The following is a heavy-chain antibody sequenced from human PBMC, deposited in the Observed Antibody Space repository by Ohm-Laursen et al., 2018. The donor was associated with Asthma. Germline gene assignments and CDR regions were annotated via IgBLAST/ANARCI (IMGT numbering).Heavy chain of an antibody. CDR1: GFTFSSYG. V-gene: IGHV3-33*01. D-gene: IGHD4-17*01. Sequence: SLRLSCAASGFTFSSYGMHWVRQAPGKGLEWVAVIWYDGSNKYYADSVKGRFTISRDNSKNTLYLQMNSLRAEDTAVYYCARDAVTTSHSYYCYGMDVWGQGTTVTVSS. CDR3: ARDAVTTSHSYYCYGMDV. J-gene: IGHJ6*02. CDR2: IWYDGSNK.